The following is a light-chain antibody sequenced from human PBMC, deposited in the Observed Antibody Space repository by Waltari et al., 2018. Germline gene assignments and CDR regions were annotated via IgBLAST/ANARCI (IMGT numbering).Light chain of an antibody. CDR1: QGISSW. V-gene: IGKV1D-16*01. CDR2: AAS. J-gene: IGKJ1*01. CDR3: QQYDDLSWT. Sequence: DIQMTQSPSTLSASVGEKVTITCNASQGISSWLAWYQQKPGKAPKPLIYAASSLQSGVPSRISSSGSGTDYTLTISSLQPEDFSTDYCQQYDDLSWTFGQGTKVEIK.